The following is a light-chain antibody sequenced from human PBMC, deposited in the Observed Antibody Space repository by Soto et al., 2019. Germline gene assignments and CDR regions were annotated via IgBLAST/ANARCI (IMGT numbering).Light chain of an antibody. J-gene: IGKJ1*01. CDR1: QSISSW. CDR3: QQYSSYSEA. CDR2: DAS. V-gene: IGKV1-5*01. Sequence: DIKMTQSPSTLSASVGDRVTITCRASQSISSWLAWYQQKPGKAPKLLIYDASSLESGVPSRFSGSGSGTEFTLTISSLQPDDFATYYCQQYSSYSEAFGQGTKVDI.